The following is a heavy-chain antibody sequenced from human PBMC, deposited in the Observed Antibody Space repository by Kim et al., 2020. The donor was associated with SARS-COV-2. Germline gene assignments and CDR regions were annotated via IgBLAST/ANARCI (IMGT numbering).Heavy chain of an antibody. CDR3: ARGRTNYYDSSGYFLGPRAFDI. CDR1: GGSFSGYY. D-gene: IGHD3-22*01. Sequence: SETLSLTCAVYGGSFSGYYWSWNRQPPGKGLEWIGEINHSGSTNYNPSLKSRVTLSVDTSKNQFSLKLSAVTAADTAVYYCARGRTNYYDSSGYFLGPRAFDIWGQGTMVTVSS. CDR2: INHSGST. V-gene: IGHV4-34*01. J-gene: IGHJ3*02.